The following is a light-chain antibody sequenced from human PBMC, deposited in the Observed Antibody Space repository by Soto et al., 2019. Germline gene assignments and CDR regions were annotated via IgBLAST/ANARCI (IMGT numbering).Light chain of an antibody. CDR2: EVS. Sequence: QSALTQPASVSESPGQSITISCSGISPDFGVSWYQHFPGKAPKLLIFEVSNRPSGVSTRFSGSKSGNMAFLTISGLQSEDEGLYHCSSYSSTTTLFGGGTKLTVL. J-gene: IGLJ2*01. CDR1: SPDFG. CDR3: SSYSSTTTL. V-gene: IGLV2-14*01.